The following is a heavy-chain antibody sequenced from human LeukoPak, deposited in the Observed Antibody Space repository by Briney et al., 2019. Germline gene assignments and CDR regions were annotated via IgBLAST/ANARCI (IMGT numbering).Heavy chain of an antibody. Sequence: SETLSLTCTVSGGSISSYYWSWIRQPPGKGLEWIGYIYYSGSTNYNPSLKSRVTISVDTSKNQFSLKLSSVTAADTAVYYCASARAAAGTYYFDYWGQGTLVTVSS. J-gene: IGHJ4*02. CDR1: GGSISSYY. CDR3: ASARAAAGTYYFDY. D-gene: IGHD6-13*01. V-gene: IGHV4-59*01. CDR2: IYYSGST.